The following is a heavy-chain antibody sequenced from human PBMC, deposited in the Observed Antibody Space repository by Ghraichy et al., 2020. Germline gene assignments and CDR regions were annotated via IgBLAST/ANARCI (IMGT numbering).Heavy chain of an antibody. J-gene: IGHJ6*02. Sequence: SQTLSLTCAVYGGSFSGYYWSWIRQPPGKGLEWIGEINHSGSTNYNPSLKSRVTISVDTSKNQFSLKLSSVTAADTAVYYCARGAQQPPTVTITSYYYYGMDVWGQGTTVTVSS. V-gene: IGHV4-34*01. D-gene: IGHD4-17*01. CDR3: ARGAQQPPTVTITSYYYYGMDV. CDR2: INHSGST. CDR1: GGSFSGYY.